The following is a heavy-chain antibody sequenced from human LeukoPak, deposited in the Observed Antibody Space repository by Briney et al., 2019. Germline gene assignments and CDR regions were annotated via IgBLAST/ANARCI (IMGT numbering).Heavy chain of an antibody. CDR1: GFTFSVYW. CDR3: AKADSWDYEKIPRGYFDY. D-gene: IGHD4-17*01. V-gene: IGHV3-7*03. J-gene: IGHJ4*02. Sequence: GGSLRLSCAASGFTFSVYWMNWVSQAPGKGREWVANINLEGTEKFHVDSVKGRFTISRDNAKNSLYLQMNSLRAEDTAVYYCAKADSWDYEKIPRGYFDYWGQGTLVTVSS. CDR2: INLEGTEK.